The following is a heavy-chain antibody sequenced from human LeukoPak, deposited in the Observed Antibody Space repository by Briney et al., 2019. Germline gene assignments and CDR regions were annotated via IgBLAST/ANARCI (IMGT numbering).Heavy chain of an antibody. J-gene: IGHJ6*02. CDR2: ISNSGGST. Sequence: QPGGSLRLSCVASGFIFSRYGMHWVRQAPGKGLEYVSAISNSGGSTYYANSVKGRFTISRDNSKNTPYLQMGSLRGEDMAVYYCARGLITGAAGTYYYYGMDVWGQGTTVTVSS. CDR3: ARGLITGAAGTYYYYGMDV. D-gene: IGHD6-13*01. CDR1: GFIFSRYG. V-gene: IGHV3-64*01.